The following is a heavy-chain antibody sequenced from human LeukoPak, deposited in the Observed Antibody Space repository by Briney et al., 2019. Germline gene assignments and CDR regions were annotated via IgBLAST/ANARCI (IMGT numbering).Heavy chain of an antibody. Sequence: PGGSLRLSCAASGFSFSDHYMDWVRQAPGKGLEWVGRARNKANSYTTEYAASVKDRFTISRDDSHNSLYLQMHSLKTEDTAVYYCARVRYCSSTTCRGAFDIWGQGTMVTVTS. CDR2: ARNKANSYTT. CDR3: ARVRYCSSTTCRGAFDI. D-gene: IGHD2-2*01. V-gene: IGHV3-72*01. J-gene: IGHJ3*02. CDR1: GFSFSDHY.